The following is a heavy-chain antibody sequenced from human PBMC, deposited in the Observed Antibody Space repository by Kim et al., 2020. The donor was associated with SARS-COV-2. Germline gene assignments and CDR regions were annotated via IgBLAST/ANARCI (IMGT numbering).Heavy chain of an antibody. Sequence: RIGYADSVKGRFTISRDNAKNSLYLQMNSLRPEDTAFYFGATLRVRMGSESWGQGTLVTVSS. J-gene: IGHJ1*01. CDR3: ATLRVRMGSES. V-gene: IGHV3-9*01. D-gene: IGHD3-16*01. CDR2: RI.